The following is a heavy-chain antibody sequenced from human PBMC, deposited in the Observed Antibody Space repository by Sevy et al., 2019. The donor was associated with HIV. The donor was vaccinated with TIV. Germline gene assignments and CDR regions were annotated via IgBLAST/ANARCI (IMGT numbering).Heavy chain of an antibody. CDR1: GGSISSSDYY. CDR2: ISYSGSP. CDR3: ARRIAARPTSSFDY. D-gene: IGHD6-6*01. J-gene: IGHJ4*02. Sequence: SETLSLTCTVSGGSISSSDYYWGWLRQPPGKGLEWSGSISYSGSPYYNPSLKRRVTISVDTSKNQFYLMLISVTAAATAVYFAARRIAARPTSSFDYWGQGTLVTVSS. V-gene: IGHV4-39*01.